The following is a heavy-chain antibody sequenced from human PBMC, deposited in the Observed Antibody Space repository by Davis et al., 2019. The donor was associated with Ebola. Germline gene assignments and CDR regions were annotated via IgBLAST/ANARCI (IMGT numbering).Heavy chain of an antibody. Sequence: PSETLSLTCTVSGGSISSSSYYWGWIRQPPGKGLEWIGEINHSGSTNYNPSLKSRVTISVDTSKNQFSLKLSSVTAADTAVYYCAVLPGYSSGWYARFDYWGQGTLVTVSS. V-gene: IGHV4-39*07. D-gene: IGHD6-19*01. CDR2: INHSGST. CDR3: AVLPGYSSGWYARFDY. CDR1: GGSISSSSYY. J-gene: IGHJ4*02.